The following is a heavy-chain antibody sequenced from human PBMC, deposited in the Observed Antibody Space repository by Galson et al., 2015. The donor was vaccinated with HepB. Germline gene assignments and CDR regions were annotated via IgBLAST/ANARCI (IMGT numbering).Heavy chain of an antibody. Sequence: SLRLSCAASGFTFSYYWMSWVRQAPGKGLEWVANIKQDGSEKYYVDSVKGRFTISRDDAKNSLFLQMNSLRAEDTAVYYCARRYSSSADFFDRWGQGTLVTVS. CDR3: ARRYSSSADFFDR. CDR1: GFTFSYYW. J-gene: IGHJ4*02. V-gene: IGHV3-7*01. CDR2: IKQDGSEK. D-gene: IGHD6-6*01.